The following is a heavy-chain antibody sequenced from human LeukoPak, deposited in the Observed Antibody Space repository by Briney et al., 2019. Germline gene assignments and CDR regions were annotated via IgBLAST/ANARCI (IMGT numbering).Heavy chain of an antibody. D-gene: IGHD5-18*01. CDR1: GFTFSSYA. V-gene: IGHV3-23*01. CDR3: AKCGYSYGYPVDY. Sequence: GGSLRLSCAASGFTFSSYAMSWVRQAPGKGLEGVSAISGSGDSTYYADSVKGRFTISRDNSKNTLYLQMNSLRAEDTAIYYCAKCGYSYGYPVDYWGQGTLVTVSS. CDR2: ISGSGDST. J-gene: IGHJ4*02.